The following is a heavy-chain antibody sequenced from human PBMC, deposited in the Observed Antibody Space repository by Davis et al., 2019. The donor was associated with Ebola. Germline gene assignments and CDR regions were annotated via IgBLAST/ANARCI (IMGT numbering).Heavy chain of an antibody. CDR1: GGTDSSYA. J-gene: IGHJ6*02. V-gene: IGHV1-69*13. Sequence: SVNVSCKASGGTDSSYAITWLRLAPGHGLAWMGGIIPMFGTTNYAQKFQGRLTITADEFTNTAYLELSSLTSEDTAVYYCANPFTGGMDLWGQGTTVTVSS. CDR2: IIPMFGTT. D-gene: IGHD3-16*01. CDR3: ANPFTGGMDL.